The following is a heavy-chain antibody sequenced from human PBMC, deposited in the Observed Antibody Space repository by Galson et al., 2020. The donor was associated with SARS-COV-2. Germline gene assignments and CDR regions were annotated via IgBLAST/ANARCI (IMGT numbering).Heavy chain of an antibody. CDR1: GYTFTNYA. Sequence: ASVEVSCKASGYTFTNYAMNWVRQAPGQGLEWMGWINTNTGNPTYAQGFTGRFVFSLDTSVSTAYLQISSLKTEDTAVYYCARGPYFDPWYFDLWGRGTLVTVSS. CDR3: ARGPYFDPWYFDL. D-gene: IGHD3-9*01. CDR2: INTNTGNP. V-gene: IGHV7-4-1*02. J-gene: IGHJ2*01.